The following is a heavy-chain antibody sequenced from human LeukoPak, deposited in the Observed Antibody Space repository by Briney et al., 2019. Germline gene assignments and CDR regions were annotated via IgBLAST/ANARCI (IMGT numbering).Heavy chain of an antibody. Sequence: RPGGSLRLSCAASGFTFSSYGTHWVRQAPGKGLEWVAVISYDGSNKYYADSVKGRFTISRDNSKNTLYLQMNSLRAEDTAVYYCAREYSSSSGRSFDYWGQGTLVTVSS. D-gene: IGHD6-6*01. CDR2: ISYDGSNK. V-gene: IGHV3-30*03. CDR1: GFTFSSYG. J-gene: IGHJ4*02. CDR3: AREYSSSSGRSFDY.